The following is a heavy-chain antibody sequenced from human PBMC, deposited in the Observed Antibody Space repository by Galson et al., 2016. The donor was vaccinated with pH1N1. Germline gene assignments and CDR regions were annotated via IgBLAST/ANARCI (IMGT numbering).Heavy chain of an antibody. J-gene: IGHJ4*02. CDR1: GGSISGGGYY. Sequence: TLSPTCTVSGGSISGGGYYWSWIRQPAGKGLEWIGRIYTSGSTNYNPSLKSRVTISVDTSKNQFSLKLSSVTGADTAVYYCARDRSPARLYYWGQGTLVTVSS. CDR2: IYTSGST. V-gene: IGHV4-61*02. D-gene: IGHD2-2*01. CDR3: ARDRSPARLYY.